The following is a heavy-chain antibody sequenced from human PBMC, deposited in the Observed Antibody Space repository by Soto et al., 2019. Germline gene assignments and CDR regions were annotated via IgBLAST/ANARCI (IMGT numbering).Heavy chain of an antibody. V-gene: IGHV4-59*08. J-gene: IGHJ6*03. D-gene: IGHD2-15*01. CDR3: ARVKGGHPPYWYYYMDV. CDR1: GGSISSYY. CDR2: IYDSGST. Sequence: QVQLQESGPGLVKPSETLSLTCTVSGGSISSYYWSWIRQPPGKGLEWIGYIYDSGSTNYNPSLKSRVTISVDTSKNQFSLKLSSVTAADTAVYYCARVKGGHPPYWYYYMDVWGKGTTVTVSS.